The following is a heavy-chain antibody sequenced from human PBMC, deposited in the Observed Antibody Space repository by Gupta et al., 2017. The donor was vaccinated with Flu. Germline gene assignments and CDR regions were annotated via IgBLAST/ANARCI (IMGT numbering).Heavy chain of an antibody. Sequence: QLMESGGGLVRPGGSLRLSCVASGFTFSSYSMNWVRQAPGKGLEWVSSISSSGGHLYYADSVKGRFTISRDNAKNSLSLQLDSLGAEDTAVYYCAREGGHYDSRGYYYGGTFDSWGQGTLVTVSS. V-gene: IGHV3-21*02. CDR2: ISSSGGHL. J-gene: IGHJ4*02. CDR3: AREGGHYDSRGYYYGGTFDS. CDR1: GFTFSSYS. D-gene: IGHD3-22*01.